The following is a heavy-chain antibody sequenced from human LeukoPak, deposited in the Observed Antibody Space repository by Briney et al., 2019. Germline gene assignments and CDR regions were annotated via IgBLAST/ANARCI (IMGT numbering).Heavy chain of an antibody. CDR2: INHSGST. J-gene: IGHJ6*03. CDR3: ARFRNWLNYYYYYMDV. CDR1: GGSISSGGYC. Sequence: YPSETLSLTCTVSGGSISSGGYCWSWIRQPPGKGLEWIGEINHSGSTNYNPSLKSRVTISVDTSKNQFSLKLSSVTAADTAVYYCARFRNWLNYYYYYMDVWGKGTTVTVSS. V-gene: IGHV4-39*07. D-gene: IGHD3-9*01.